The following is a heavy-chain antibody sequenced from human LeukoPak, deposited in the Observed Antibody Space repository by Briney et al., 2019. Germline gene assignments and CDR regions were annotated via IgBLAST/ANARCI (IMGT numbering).Heavy chain of an antibody. CDR3: AKDLSSGSSIYGMDV. V-gene: IGHV3-66*01. CDR2: IYSGGST. D-gene: IGHD3-10*02. Sequence: GGSLRLSCAVFGFTVSSNYMTWVRQAPGKGLEWVSVIYSGGSTYYADSVKGRFTISRDNSKNTLYLQMNSLRAEDTAVYYCAKDLSSGSSIYGMDVWGQGTTVTVSS. CDR1: GFTVSSNY. J-gene: IGHJ6*02.